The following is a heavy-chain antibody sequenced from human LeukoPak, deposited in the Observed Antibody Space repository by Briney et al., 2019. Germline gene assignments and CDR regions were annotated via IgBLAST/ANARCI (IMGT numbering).Heavy chain of an antibody. V-gene: IGHV3-23*01. CDR3: ARYGGNSLDY. D-gene: IGHD4-23*01. CDR2: ISGSGGST. J-gene: IGHJ4*02. CDR1: GFTVSRNY. Sequence: GGSLRLSCAASGFTVSRNYMSWVRQAPGKGLEWVSAISGSGGSTYYADSVKGRFTISRGNSKNTLYLQMNSLRAEDTAVYYCARYGGNSLDYWGQGTLVTVSS.